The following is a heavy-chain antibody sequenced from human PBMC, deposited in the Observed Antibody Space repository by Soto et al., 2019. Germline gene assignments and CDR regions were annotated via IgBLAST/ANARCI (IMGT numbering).Heavy chain of an antibody. CDR2: IIPIFGTA. D-gene: IGHD3-22*01. Sequence: QVQLVQSGAEVKKPGSSVKVSCKASGGTFSSYAISWVRQAPGQGLEWMGGIIPIFGTANYAQKVQGRVTSTADESTSTAYMELSSLRSEDTAVYYCARDRNQYDSSGSYYYYGMDVWGQGTTVTVSS. CDR1: GGTFSSYA. J-gene: IGHJ6*02. CDR3: ARDRNQYDSSGSYYYYGMDV. V-gene: IGHV1-69*01.